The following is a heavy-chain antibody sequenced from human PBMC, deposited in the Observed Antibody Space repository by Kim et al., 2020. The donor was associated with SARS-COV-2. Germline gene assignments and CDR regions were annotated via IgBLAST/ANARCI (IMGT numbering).Heavy chain of an antibody. D-gene: IGHD6-25*01. Sequence: GGSLRLSCEASGFNFVYYAMSWVRQAPGKGLEWVSSIASNGGRTYYADSVKGRFTASRDSSKNTLYLQMNSLRVADTAVYYCALPPSWSAPSPFSAFQHWGQGTPVTVSS. CDR3: ALPPSWSAPSPFSAFQH. CDR1: GFNFVYYA. V-gene: IGHV3-23*01. J-gene: IGHJ1*01. CDR2: IASNGGRT.